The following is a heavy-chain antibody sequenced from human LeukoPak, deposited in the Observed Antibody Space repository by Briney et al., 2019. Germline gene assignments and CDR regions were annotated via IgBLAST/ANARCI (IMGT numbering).Heavy chain of an antibody. CDR2: VYYSGST. D-gene: IGHD3-10*01. CDR3: ASRHGDSGSSNC. Sequence: SETLSLTCSVSGASVSSGSYYWSWIRQPPGKGLEWIGYVYYSGSTNYNPSLKSRVTISLVTSKNQFSLRLSPVTAADTAVYYCASRHGDSGSSNCWGQGTLVTVSS. V-gene: IGHV4-61*01. CDR1: GASVSSGSYY. J-gene: IGHJ4*02.